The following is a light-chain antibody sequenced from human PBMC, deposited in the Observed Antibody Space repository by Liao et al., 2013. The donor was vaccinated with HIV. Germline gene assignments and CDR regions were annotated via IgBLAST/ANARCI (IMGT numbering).Light chain of an antibody. V-gene: IGLV3-1*01. CDR2: EDT. Sequence: SYELTQPPSVSVSPGQTATITCSGDKLGDKYVSWIQQRPGQSPALVIYEDTKRPSGIPERFSGSNSGNTATLTISETQALDEADYFCQTWDTNSWVFGGGTKLT. CDR1: KLGDKY. CDR3: QTWDTNSWV. J-gene: IGLJ3*02.